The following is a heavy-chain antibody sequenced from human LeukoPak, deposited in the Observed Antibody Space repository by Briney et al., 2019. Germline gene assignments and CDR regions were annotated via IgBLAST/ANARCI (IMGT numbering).Heavy chain of an antibody. V-gene: IGHV3-9*01. J-gene: IGHJ6*02. D-gene: IGHD3-22*01. Sequence: GGSLRLSCAASGFTFDDYAMHWVRQAPGKGLEWVSGITWDRDNIGYGDSVKGRFTISRDNVKNVLYLQMTSLRPEDTALYYCAKDLSSAITSALVLDVWGQGTTVIVSS. CDR2: ITWDRDNI. CDR3: AKDLSSAITSALVLDV. CDR1: GFTFDDYA.